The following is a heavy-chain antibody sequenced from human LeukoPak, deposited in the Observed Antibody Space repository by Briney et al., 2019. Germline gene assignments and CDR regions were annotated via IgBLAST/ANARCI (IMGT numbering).Heavy chain of an antibody. V-gene: IGHV3-30*02. D-gene: IGHD1-26*01. Sequence: GGSLRLSCAASGLTFSNNGMHWVRQTPGKGLEWVAFTRYDESKTFYGGSVRGRFTISRDNSKNTLYLQMNSLTTDDSAVYYCAKARYSGSPALDFWGQGTLVTVSS. CDR2: TRYDESKT. CDR3: AKARYSGSPALDF. J-gene: IGHJ4*02. CDR1: GLTFSNNG.